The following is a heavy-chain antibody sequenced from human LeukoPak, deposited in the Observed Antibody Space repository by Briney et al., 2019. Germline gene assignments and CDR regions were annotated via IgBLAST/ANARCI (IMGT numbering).Heavy chain of an antibody. J-gene: IGHJ4*02. D-gene: IGHD6-13*01. CDR2: MNPNRGNT. V-gene: IGHV1-8*01. CDR3: ARVDALLAAAGS. Sequence: ASVKVSCKASGYTFTSYDINWVRQATGQGLEWMGWMNPNRGNTGYAQKFQGRVTMTRNTSISTAYMELSSLRSEDTAVYYCARVDALLAAAGSWGQGTLVTVSS. CDR1: GYTFTSYD.